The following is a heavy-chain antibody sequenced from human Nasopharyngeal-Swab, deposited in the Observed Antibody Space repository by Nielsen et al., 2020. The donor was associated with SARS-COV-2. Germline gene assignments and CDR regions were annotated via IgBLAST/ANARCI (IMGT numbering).Heavy chain of an antibody. J-gene: IGHJ4*02. Sequence: GGSLRLSCAASGFTFSSYAMSWVRQAPGKGLEWVSAISGSGGSTYYADFLKGRFTISRDNSKNTLYLQMNSLRAEATAVYYCAKDQPGDSSGLLDYWGQGTLVTVSS. CDR3: AKDQPGDSSGLLDY. CDR2: ISGSGGST. V-gene: IGHV3-23*01. CDR1: GFTFSSYA. D-gene: IGHD3-22*01.